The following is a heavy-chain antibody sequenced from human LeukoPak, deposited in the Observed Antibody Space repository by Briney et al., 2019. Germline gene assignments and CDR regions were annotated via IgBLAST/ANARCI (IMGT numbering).Heavy chain of an antibody. CDR1: GYTFTSYA. CDR3: ARDHSYYGSGSGFDP. Sequence: ASVKVSCKASGYTFTSYAMHWVRQAPGQRLEWMGWISAYNGNTNYAQKLQGRVTMTTDTSTSTAYMELRSLRSDDTAVYYCARDHSYYGSGSGFDPWGQGTLVTVSS. D-gene: IGHD3-10*01. V-gene: IGHV1-18*01. CDR2: ISAYNGNT. J-gene: IGHJ5*02.